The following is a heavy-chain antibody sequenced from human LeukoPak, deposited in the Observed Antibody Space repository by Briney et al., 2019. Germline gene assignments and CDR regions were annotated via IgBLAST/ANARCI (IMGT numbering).Heavy chain of an antibody. CDR2: ISYDGSNK. CDR3: ARGKIVLRFLEWLLSGEFDY. D-gene: IGHD3-3*01. J-gene: IGHJ4*02. Sequence: GGSLRLSCAASGFTFSSYAMHWVRQAPGKGLEWVAVISYDGSNKYYADSVKGRFTISRDNSKNTLYLQMNSLRAEDTAVYYCARGKIVLRFLEWLLSGEFDYWGQGTLVTVSS. V-gene: IGHV3-30-3*01. CDR1: GFTFSSYA.